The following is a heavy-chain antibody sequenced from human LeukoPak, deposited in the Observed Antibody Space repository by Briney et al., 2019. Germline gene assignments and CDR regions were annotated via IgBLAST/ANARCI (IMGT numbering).Heavy chain of an antibody. CDR1: GFTVSSYS. J-gene: IGHJ4*02. Sequence: GGSLRLSCAASGFTVSSYSMNWVRQAPGKGLEWVSVIYSGGSTYYADSVKGRFTISRDNSKNTVYLQMNSLRDEDTAVYYCARNVGYWGQGTLVTVSS. CDR3: ARNVGY. D-gene: IGHD1-26*01. V-gene: IGHV3-53*01. CDR2: IYSGGST.